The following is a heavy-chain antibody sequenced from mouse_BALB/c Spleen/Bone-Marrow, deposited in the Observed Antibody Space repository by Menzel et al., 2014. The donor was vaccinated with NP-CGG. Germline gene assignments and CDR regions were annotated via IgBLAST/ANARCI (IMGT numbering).Heavy chain of an antibody. CDR2: INPDSSTI. J-gene: IGHJ2*01. D-gene: IGHD1-1*01. V-gene: IGHV4-1*02. Sequence: EVNVVESGGGLVQPGGSLKLSCAASGFDFSRYWMSWVRRAPGKGLEWIGEINPDSSTINYTPSLKDKFIISRDNAKNTLYLQMSKVRSEDTALYYCARLYYYGNFAYWGQGTTLTVSS. CDR3: ARLYYYGNFAY. CDR1: GFDFSRYW.